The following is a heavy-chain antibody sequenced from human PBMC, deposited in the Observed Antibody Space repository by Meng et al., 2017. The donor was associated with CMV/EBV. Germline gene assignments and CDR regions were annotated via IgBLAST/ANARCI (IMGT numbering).Heavy chain of an antibody. CDR2: IYYSGST. CDR3: ARDRDDFWSGRYFDY. J-gene: IGHJ4*02. Sequence: SETLSLTCTVSGGSISSYYWSWIRQPPGKGLEWIGYIYYSGSTNYNPSLKSRVTISVDTSKNQFSLKLSSVTAADTAVYYCARDRDDFWSGRYFDYWGQGTLATVSS. D-gene: IGHD3-3*01. V-gene: IGHV4-59*01. CDR1: GGSISSYY.